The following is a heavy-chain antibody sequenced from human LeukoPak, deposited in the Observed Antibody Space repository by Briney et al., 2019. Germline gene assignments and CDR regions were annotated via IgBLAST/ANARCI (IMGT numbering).Heavy chain of an antibody. D-gene: IGHD1-1*01. J-gene: IGHJ6*03. CDR1: GGSFSGYY. CDR3: ARLEEIYYYYMDV. V-gene: IGHV4-34*01. CDR2: INHSGST. Sequence: ETLSLTCAVYGGSFSGYYWSWIRQPPGKGLEWIGEINHSGSTNYNPSLKSRVTISVDTSKNQFSLKLSSVTAADTAVYYCARLEEIYYYYMDVWGKGTTVTVSS.